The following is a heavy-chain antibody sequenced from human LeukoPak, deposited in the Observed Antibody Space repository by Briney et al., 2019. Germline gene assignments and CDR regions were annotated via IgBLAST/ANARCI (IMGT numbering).Heavy chain of an antibody. CDR1: RFTFSSYS. CDR2: ISSGISTM. V-gene: IGHV3-48*01. D-gene: IGHD6-19*01. J-gene: IGHJ6*03. Sequence: GGSLRLSCAASRFTFSSYSMNWVRQAPGKGLEWVSYISSGISTMYYADSVKGRFTISRDNAKNSLYLQMNSLRAEDTAVYYCARASQQWLAVNYYYFMDVWGKGTTVTVSS. CDR3: ARASQQWLAVNYYYFMDV.